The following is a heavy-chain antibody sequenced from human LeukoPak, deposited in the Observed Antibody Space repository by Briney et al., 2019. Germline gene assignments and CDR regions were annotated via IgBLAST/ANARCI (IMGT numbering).Heavy chain of an antibody. CDR2: IYYSGST. D-gene: IGHD2-15*01. J-gene: IGHJ4*02. CDR3: AGGYCSGGSCYYPFDY. Sequence: SETLSLTCTVSGGSISSYYWSWLRQPPGKGLEWIGYIYYSGSTNYNPSLKSRVTISVDTSKNQFSLKLSSVTAADTAVYYCAGGYCSGGSCYYPFDYWGQGTLVTVSS. CDR1: GGSISSYY. V-gene: IGHV4-59*01.